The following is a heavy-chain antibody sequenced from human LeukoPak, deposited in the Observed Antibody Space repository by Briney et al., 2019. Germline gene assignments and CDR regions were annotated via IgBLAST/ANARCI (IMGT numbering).Heavy chain of an antibody. CDR1: GFTFSSYS. CDR3: ARSKGIYYYYMDV. CDR2: ISSSSSYI. Sequence: GGSLRLSCAASGFTFSSYSMNWVRQAPGKGLEWVSSISSSSSYIYYADSVKGRFTISRDNAKNSLYLQMNSLRAEDTAVYYCARSKGIYYYYMDVWGKGTTVTVSS. J-gene: IGHJ6*03. D-gene: IGHD2-2*01. V-gene: IGHV3-21*01.